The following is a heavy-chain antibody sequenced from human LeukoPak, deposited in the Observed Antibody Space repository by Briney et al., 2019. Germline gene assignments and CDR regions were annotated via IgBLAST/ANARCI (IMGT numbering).Heavy chain of an antibody. CDR1: GFTFSNYA. V-gene: IGHV3-23*01. J-gene: IGHJ3*02. Sequence: GGSLRLSCAASGFTFSNYAMSWVRQAPGKGLEWVSVISDSGGSTYYADSVKGRFTISRDNFKNTLYLQMNSLRAEDTAIYYCAKNRDSSAYYHDAFDIWGQGTMVTVSS. CDR3: AKNRDSSAYYHDAFDI. D-gene: IGHD3-22*01. CDR2: ISDSGGST.